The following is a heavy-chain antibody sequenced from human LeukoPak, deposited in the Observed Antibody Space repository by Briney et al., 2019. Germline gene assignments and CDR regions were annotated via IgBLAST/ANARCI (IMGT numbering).Heavy chain of an antibody. CDR1: GGSISSYY. J-gene: IGHJ4*02. V-gene: IGHV4-59*01. CDR3: ARLVGATKNFEY. D-gene: IGHD1-26*01. CDR2: IHYSGST. Sequence: SETLSLTCTVSGGSISSYYWSWIRQPPGKGLEWIGYIHYSGSTSYNPSLKSRVTISLVTSKNQFSPKLNSVTAADTAVYYCARLVGATKNFEYWGQGTLVTVSS.